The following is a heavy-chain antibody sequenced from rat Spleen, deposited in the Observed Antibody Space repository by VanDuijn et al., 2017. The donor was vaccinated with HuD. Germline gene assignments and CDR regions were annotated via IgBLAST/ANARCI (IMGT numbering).Heavy chain of an antibody. CDR1: GFTFSAYW. J-gene: IGHJ4*01. D-gene: IGHD4-3*01. V-gene: IGHV5-58*01. CDR2: ISSDGVNT. CDR3: ARHNTGYGVMDA. Sequence: EVQLVESGGGLVQPGRSLKLSCVASGFTFSAYWMTWIRQAPGKGLEWVSSISSDGVNTYYPDSVRGRFTISRDNAENTVYLQMNSLRSEDTATYYCARHNTGYGVMDAWGQGASVTVSS.